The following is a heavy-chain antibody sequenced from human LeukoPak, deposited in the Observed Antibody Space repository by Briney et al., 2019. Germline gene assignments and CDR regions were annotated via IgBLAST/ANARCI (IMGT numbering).Heavy chain of an antibody. V-gene: IGHV1-69*13. CDR3: ARESIASDYSNSHVIYYYGMDV. J-gene: IGHJ6*02. CDR1: GGTFSSYA. D-gene: IGHD4-11*01. CDR2: IIPIFGTA. Sequence: ASVKVSCKASGGTFSSYAISWVRQAPGRGLEWMGGIIPIFGTANYAQKFQGRVTITADESTSTAYMELSSLRSEDTAVHYCARESIASDYSNSHVIYYYGMDVWGQGTTVTVSS.